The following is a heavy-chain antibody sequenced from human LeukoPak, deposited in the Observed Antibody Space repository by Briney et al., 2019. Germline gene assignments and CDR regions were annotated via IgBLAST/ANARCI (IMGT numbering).Heavy chain of an antibody. V-gene: IGHV3-23*01. CDR1: GFTFEASA. J-gene: IGHJ4*02. D-gene: IGHD3-10*01. Sequence: GGSLRPSCAASGFTFEASAMSWVRQAPGKGLEWVAVITGGGESTYYADSVKGRFTISRDNSKNTLYLQMNSLRAEDTALYYCAKEPASGSCFDYWGQGTLVTVSS. CDR3: AKEPASGSCFDY. CDR2: ITGGGEST.